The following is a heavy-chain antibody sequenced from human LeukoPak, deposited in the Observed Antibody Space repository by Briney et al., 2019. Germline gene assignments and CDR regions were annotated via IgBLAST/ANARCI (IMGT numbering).Heavy chain of an antibody. CDR2: IRSKANSYAT. CDR1: GFTFSGSA. Sequence: GGSLRLSCAASGFTFSGSAMHWVRQASGKGLEWVGRIRSKANSYATAYAASVKGRFTISRDDSKNTAYLQMNSLETEDTAVYYCATDRYGDYVDWGQGTLVTVSS. D-gene: IGHD4-17*01. CDR3: ATDRYGDYVD. V-gene: IGHV3-73*01. J-gene: IGHJ4*02.